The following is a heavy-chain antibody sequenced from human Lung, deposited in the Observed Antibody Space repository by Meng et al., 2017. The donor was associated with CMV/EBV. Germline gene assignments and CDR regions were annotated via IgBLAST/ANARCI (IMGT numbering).Heavy chain of an antibody. CDR1: GFAFRSYS. Sequence: ESLKISXAAAGFAFRSYSMNWVRQPPGKGLECVASISSSVSDVYSADSVKGRFIISRDNGRDSLYLQMNSLRAEDTGVYYCARAGTTVTFFDHWGPGTPVTVSS. V-gene: IGHV3-21*01. CDR2: ISSSVSDV. J-gene: IGHJ4*02. CDR3: ARAGTTVTFFDH. D-gene: IGHD4-17*01.